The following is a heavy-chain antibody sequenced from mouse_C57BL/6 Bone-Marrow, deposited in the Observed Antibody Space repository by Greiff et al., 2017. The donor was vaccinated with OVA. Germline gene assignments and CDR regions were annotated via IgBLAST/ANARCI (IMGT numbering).Heavy chain of an antibody. D-gene: IGHD4-1*01. Sequence: QVQLKQPGAELVRPGTSVKLSCKASGYTFTSYWMHWVKQRPGQGLEWIGVIDPSDSYTNYNQKFKGKATLTVDTSSSTAYMQLSSLTSEDSAVYYCARYWDTYWGQGTLVTVSA. CDR2: IDPSDSYT. CDR1: GYTFTSYW. V-gene: IGHV1-59*01. J-gene: IGHJ3*01. CDR3: ARYWDTY.